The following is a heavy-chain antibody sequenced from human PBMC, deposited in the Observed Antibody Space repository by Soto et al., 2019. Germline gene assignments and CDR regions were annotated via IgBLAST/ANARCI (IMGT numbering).Heavy chain of an antibody. D-gene: IGHD6-19*01. CDR2: IYYSGST. V-gene: IGHV4-61*01. CDR1: GGSVSSGSYY. Sequence: TLSLTCTVSGGSVSSGSYYWSWIRQPPGKGLEWIGYIYYSGSTNYNPSLKSRVTISVDTSKNQFSLKLSSVTAADTAVYYCARGSGLSSGWFSYWGQGTLVTVSS. J-gene: IGHJ4*02. CDR3: ARGSGLSSGWFSY.